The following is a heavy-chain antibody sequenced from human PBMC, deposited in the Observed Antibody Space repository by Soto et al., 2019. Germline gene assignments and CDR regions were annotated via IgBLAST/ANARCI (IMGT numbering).Heavy chain of an antibody. CDR1: GGCFSGYY. Sequence: PSETLSLTCAVYGGCFSGYYWSWIRQPPGKGLEWIGEINHSGSTNYNPSLKSRVTLSVDTSKNQFSLKLSSVTAADTAVYYCARSVAAAGSEDDYWGQGTLVTVSS. CDR3: ARSVAAAGSEDDY. CDR2: INHSGST. J-gene: IGHJ4*02. D-gene: IGHD6-13*01. V-gene: IGHV4-34*01.